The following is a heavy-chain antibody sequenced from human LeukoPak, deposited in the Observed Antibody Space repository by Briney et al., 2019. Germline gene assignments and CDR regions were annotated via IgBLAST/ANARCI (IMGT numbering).Heavy chain of an antibody. V-gene: IGHV3-74*01. CDR1: GFTFSSYW. D-gene: IGHD1-26*01. CDR2: IDSDGSST. CDR3: ARGLGGSYLFDY. J-gene: IGHJ4*02. Sequence: PGGSLRLSCAASGFTFSSYWMHWVRHAPGEGLVWVSRIDSDGSSTSYADSVKGRFTISRDNAKNTLYLQMNSLRAEDTAVYYCARGLGGSYLFDYWGQGTLVTVSS.